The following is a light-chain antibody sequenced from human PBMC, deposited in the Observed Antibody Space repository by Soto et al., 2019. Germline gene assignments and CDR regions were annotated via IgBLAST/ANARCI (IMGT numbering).Light chain of an antibody. CDR1: QNIISW. CDR2: AAS. J-gene: IGKJ5*01. V-gene: IGKV1-12*01. Sequence: DIQMTQSPSTVSASVGDRVTITCRASQNIISWLAWYQQQPGRAPTLLIYAASILQSGVPSRFSGSCAGTDFTLTINSLQPEDFATYYCQQAYGFPVTFGQGTRLEIK. CDR3: QQAYGFPVT.